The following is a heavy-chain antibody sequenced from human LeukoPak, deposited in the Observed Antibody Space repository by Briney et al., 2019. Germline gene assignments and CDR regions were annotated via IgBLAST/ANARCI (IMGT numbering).Heavy chain of an antibody. CDR3: ARRATRYYDFWSGAFDP. CDR2: IYPGDSDT. Sequence: GESLKISYKGSGYSFTSYWIGWVRQMPGKGLEWMGIIYPGDSDTRYSPSFQGQVTISADKSISTAYLQWSSLKASDTAMYYCARRATRYYDFWSGAFDPWGQGTLVTVSS. D-gene: IGHD3-3*01. V-gene: IGHV5-51*01. J-gene: IGHJ5*02. CDR1: GYSFTSYW.